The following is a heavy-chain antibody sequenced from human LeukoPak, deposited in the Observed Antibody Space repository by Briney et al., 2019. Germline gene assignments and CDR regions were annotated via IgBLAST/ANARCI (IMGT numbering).Heavy chain of an antibody. J-gene: IGHJ4*02. CDR3: ARDQSPRGLDY. CDR1: GYTLTSHG. CDR2: ISFYDGNT. V-gene: IGHV1-18*01. D-gene: IGHD3-10*01. Sequence: ASVKVSCKASGYTLTSHGISWVRQAPGQGLEWMGWISFYDGNTNYAQKLQGRMTMTTDTSTSTAYMELRSLRSDDTAVYYCARDQSPRGLDYWGQGTLVTVSS.